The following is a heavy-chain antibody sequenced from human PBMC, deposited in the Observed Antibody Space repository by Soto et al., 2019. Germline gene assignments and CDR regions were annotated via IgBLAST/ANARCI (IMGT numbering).Heavy chain of an antibody. CDR2: IYYSGST. CDR3: ARGRQVATILRYYYYGMDV. V-gene: IGHV4-59*01. CDR1: GGSISSCY. D-gene: IGHD5-12*01. Sequence: SETLSLTCTVSGGSISSCYWSWIRQPPGKGLEWIGYIYYSGSTNYNPSLKSRVTISVDTSKNQFSLKLSSVTAADTAVYYCARGRQVATILRYYYYGMDVWGQGTTVTVSS. J-gene: IGHJ6*02.